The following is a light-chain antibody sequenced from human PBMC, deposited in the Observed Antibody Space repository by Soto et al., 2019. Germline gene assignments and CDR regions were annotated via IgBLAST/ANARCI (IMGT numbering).Light chain of an antibody. CDR2: GAS. CDR3: QQYGSPPWT. J-gene: IGKJ1*01. Sequence: EIVLTQSPGTLSLSPGERATLSCRATQSVSRSYLAWYQQKPGQAPRRLIYGASSRATGIPDRFSGSGSGTDFTLTISRPEPEDSAVYYCQQYGSPPWTFGQGTKVE. CDR1: QSVSRSY. V-gene: IGKV3-20*01.